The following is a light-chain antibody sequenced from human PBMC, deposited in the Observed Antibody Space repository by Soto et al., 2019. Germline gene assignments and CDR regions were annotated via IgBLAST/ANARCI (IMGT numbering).Light chain of an antibody. Sequence: QSALTQPASVSGSPGQSITISCTGTSSDVGVYNFVSWYQQYPGKAPKLIIYDVSNRPSGVSNRFSGSKSGDTASLTISGLQAEDEADYYCFSYTSSDTLGVFGGGTKLTVL. CDR1: SSDVGVYNF. CDR2: DVS. V-gene: IGLV2-14*01. J-gene: IGLJ2*01. CDR3: FSYTSSDTLGV.